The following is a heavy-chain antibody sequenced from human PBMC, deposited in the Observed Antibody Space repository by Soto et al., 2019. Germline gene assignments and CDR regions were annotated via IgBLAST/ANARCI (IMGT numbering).Heavy chain of an antibody. CDR3: ARAASSGSYESNY. CDR2: IPYSGST. J-gene: IGHJ4*02. V-gene: IGHV4-59*01. CDR1: GGSISSYY. Sequence: SETLSRTCTVSGGSISSYYWGWIRQHPGKGLEWIGYIPYSGSTNYNPFLKSRVTTSVDTPKNQFSLKVNSMTAADTAVYYCARAASSGSYESNYWGQGTLVTVSA. D-gene: IGHD1-26*01.